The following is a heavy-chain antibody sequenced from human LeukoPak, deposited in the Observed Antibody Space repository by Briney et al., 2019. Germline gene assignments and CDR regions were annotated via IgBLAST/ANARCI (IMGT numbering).Heavy chain of an antibody. J-gene: IGHJ4*02. V-gene: IGHV3-30-3*01. CDR3: ARDTDRYSSSWYYFDY. Sequence: PGRSLRLSCAASGFTFSSYAMHWVRQAPGKGLEWVAVISYDGSNKYYADSVKGRFTISRDNSKNTLYLQMNSLRAEDTAVYYCARDTDRYSSSWYYFDYWGQGTLVTVSS. CDR1: GFTFSSYA. D-gene: IGHD6-13*01. CDR2: ISYDGSNK.